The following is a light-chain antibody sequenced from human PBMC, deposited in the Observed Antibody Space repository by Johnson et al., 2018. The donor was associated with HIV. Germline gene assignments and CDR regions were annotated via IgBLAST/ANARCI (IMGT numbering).Light chain of an antibody. Sequence: QSVLTQPPSVSAAPGQKVTISCSGSSSNIGNNYVSWYQQLPGTAPKLLIYDNNKRPSGVPDRFSGSKSGPSASLAISGLQSEDEADYYCAAWDDSLNGYVFGTETKVTVL. V-gene: IGLV1-51*01. CDR3: AAWDDSLNGYV. J-gene: IGLJ1*01. CDR2: DNN. CDR1: SSNIGNNY.